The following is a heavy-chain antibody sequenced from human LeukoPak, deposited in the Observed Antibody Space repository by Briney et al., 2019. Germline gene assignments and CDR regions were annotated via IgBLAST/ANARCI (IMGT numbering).Heavy chain of an antibody. CDR2: IYYSGST. V-gene: IGHV4-59*08. CDR1: GGSISSYY. D-gene: IGHD2-15*01. J-gene: IGHJ4*02. CDR3: ARRGYCGGASCYSLDY. Sequence: PSETLSLTCTVSGGSISSYYWSWIRQPPGKGLEWIGYIYYSGSTNYNPSLKSRVTISVDTSKNQFSLKLSSVTAADTAVYYCARRGYCGGASCYSLDYWGQGTLVTVSS.